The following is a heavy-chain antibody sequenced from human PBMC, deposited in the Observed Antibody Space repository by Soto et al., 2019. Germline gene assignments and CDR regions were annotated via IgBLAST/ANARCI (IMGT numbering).Heavy chain of an antibody. J-gene: IGHJ5*02. V-gene: IGHV5-10-1*01. CDR2: IDPSDSYT. D-gene: IGHD3-10*01. Sequence: GESVKISCKGSGYSFTSYWISWVREMPGKGLEWMGRIDPSDSYTNYSPSFQGHVTISADKSISTAYLQWSSLKASDTAMYYCARHPYYYGSGSLNWFDPWGQGTLVTVSS. CDR3: ARHPYYYGSGSLNWFDP. CDR1: GYSFTSYW.